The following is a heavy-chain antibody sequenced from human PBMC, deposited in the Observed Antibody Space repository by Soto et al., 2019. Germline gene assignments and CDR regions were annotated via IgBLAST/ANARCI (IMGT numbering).Heavy chain of an antibody. CDR2: ISAYNGNT. Sequence: QVQLVQSGAEVKKPGASVKVSCKASGYTFTSYGIRWVRQAPGQGLEWMGWISAYNGNTNYAQKLQGRVTMTTDTSTSTAYMELRSLRSDDTAVYYCARDARPQDIVVVPAAISVFWFDPWGQGTLVTVSS. J-gene: IGHJ5*02. D-gene: IGHD2-2*01. CDR3: ARDARPQDIVVVPAAISVFWFDP. V-gene: IGHV1-18*01. CDR1: GYTFTSYG.